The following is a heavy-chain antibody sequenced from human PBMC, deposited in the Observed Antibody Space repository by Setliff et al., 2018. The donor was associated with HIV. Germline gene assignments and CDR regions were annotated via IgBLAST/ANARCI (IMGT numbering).Heavy chain of an antibody. CDR3: ARGYDILTGTY. CDR2: IKKDGSDK. Sequence: PGESLKISCAASGFTFSNSWMTWVRQAPGKGLEWVANIKKDGSDKFYVDSVKGRFAISRDNAKNSLNLEMNSLRAEDTAVYYCARGYDILTGTYWGQGTLVTVSS. J-gene: IGHJ4*02. D-gene: IGHD3-9*01. V-gene: IGHV3-7*01. CDR1: GFTFSNSW.